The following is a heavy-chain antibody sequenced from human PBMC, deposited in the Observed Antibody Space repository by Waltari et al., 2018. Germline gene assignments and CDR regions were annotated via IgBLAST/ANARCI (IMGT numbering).Heavy chain of an antibody. D-gene: IGHD3-22*01. Sequence: QVQLVESGGGVVQPGRSLRLSCAASGFTFSSYAMHWVHQAPGKGLEWVAVISYDGSNKYYADSVKGRFTISRDNSKNTLYLQMNSLRAEDTAVYYCARDPDSSGSNFDYWGQGTLVTVSS. CDR1: GFTFSSYA. CDR3: ARDPDSSGSNFDY. V-gene: IGHV3-30*01. CDR2: ISYDGSNK. J-gene: IGHJ4*02.